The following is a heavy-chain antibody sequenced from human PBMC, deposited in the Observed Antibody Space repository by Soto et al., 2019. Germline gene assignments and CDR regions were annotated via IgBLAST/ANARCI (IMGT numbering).Heavy chain of an antibody. D-gene: IGHD1-26*01. CDR3: TRGGCISESYYCFDY. CDR1: GFTFSSHC. V-gene: IGHV3-7*01. CDR2: IKQDGSEK. J-gene: IGHJ4*02. Sequence: GGSLRLSCAASGFTFSSHCMSWVRQAPGKGLEWVANIKQDGSEKYYVDSVKGRFTISRDNAENSLYLQMSSLRAEDTAVYYCTRGGCISESYYCFDYWGQGTLVTVSS.